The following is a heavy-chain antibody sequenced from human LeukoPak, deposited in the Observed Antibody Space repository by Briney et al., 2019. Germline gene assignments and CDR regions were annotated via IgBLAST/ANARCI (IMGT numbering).Heavy chain of an antibody. CDR1: GGTFSSYA. Sequence: ASVKISCKASGGTFSSYAISWVRQAPGQGLEWMGGIIPIFGTANYAQKFQGRVTITADESTSTAYMELSSLRSEDTAVYYCARDQGYDFWSGYRWFDPWGQGTLVTVSS. CDR3: ARDQGYDFWSGYRWFDP. D-gene: IGHD3-3*01. V-gene: IGHV1-69*13. J-gene: IGHJ5*02. CDR2: IIPIFGTA.